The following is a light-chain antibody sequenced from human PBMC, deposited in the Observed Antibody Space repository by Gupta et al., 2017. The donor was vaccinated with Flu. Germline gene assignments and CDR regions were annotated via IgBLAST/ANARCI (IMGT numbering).Light chain of an antibody. CDR2: KGS. V-gene: IGKV1-5*03. J-gene: IGKJ4*01. CDR1: QSLDRW. Sequence: DIQMTQSPSTLSASIGDTVTITCRASQSLDRWLAWYQQRPGRAPRLLMYKGSSLESGVPSRFNGSGFGTYFTLSISGLQPDDFATYFCQQDDSAPFTFGGGTKIEI. CDR3: QQDDSAPFT.